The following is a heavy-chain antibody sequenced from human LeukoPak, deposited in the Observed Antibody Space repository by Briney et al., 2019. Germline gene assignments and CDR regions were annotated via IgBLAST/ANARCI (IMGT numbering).Heavy chain of an antibody. J-gene: IGHJ4*02. Sequence: ASVKVSCKASGYTFTSYYMHWVRQAPGQGFEWMGIINPSGGSTSYAQKFQGRVTMTRDTSTSTVYMELSSLRSEDTAVYYCAPQRIAAAGEFDYWGQGTLVTVSS. CDR3: APQRIAAAGEFDY. V-gene: IGHV1-46*01. D-gene: IGHD6-13*01. CDR1: GYTFTSYY. CDR2: INPSGGST.